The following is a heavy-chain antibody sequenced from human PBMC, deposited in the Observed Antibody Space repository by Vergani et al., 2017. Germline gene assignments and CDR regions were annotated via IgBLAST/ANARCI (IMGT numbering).Heavy chain of an antibody. CDR3: AGGGGYCSSTSCYPTAFDI. D-gene: IGHD2-2*01. J-gene: IGHJ3*02. V-gene: IGHV4-31*03. Sequence: QVQLQQSGPGLVKPSQTLSLTCTVSGGSISSGGYYWSWIRQHPGKGLEWIGYTYYSGSTYYNPSLKSRVTISVDTSKNPCSLKLSSVTAADTAVYYCAGGGGYCSSTSCYPTAFDIWGQGTMVTVSS. CDR2: TYYSGST. CDR1: GGSISSGGYY.